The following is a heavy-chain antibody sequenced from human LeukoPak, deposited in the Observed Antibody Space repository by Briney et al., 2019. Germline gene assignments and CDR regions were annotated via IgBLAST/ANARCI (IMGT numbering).Heavy chain of an antibody. V-gene: IGHV3-9*01. Sequence: PGGSLRLSCAASRFTFEEYAMHWVRQAPGKGLEWVSGISWNSGHIGYADSVKGRFTIARDNAKNSLYLQMNSLRTEDTALYYCAKEAIKLGDGTSYFDCWGQGTLVTVSS. CDR3: AKEAIKLGDGTSYFDC. CDR1: RFTFEEYA. J-gene: IGHJ4*02. D-gene: IGHD7-27*01. CDR2: ISWNSGHI.